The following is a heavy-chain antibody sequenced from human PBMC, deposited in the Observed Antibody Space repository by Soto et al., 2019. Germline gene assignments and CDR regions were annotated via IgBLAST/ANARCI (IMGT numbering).Heavy chain of an antibody. CDR3: AGLNFDFLPAYYAFDF. CDR2: ISYSGST. V-gene: IGHV4-59*08. J-gene: IGHJ3*01. D-gene: IGHD3-9*01. CDR1: RGSINSHY. Sequence: SETLSLTCTVSRGSINSHYGSWIRQSPGKGLEYIGYISYSGSTNYNPSLKSRLTISVDTSKNQFSLKLTSVTAADTAVFYCAGLNFDFLPAYYAFDFWGQGTMVPVSS.